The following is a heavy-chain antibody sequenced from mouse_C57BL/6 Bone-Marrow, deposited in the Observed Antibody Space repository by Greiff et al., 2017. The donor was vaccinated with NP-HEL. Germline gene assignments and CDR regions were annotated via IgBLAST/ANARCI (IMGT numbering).Heavy chain of an antibody. CDR1: GYTFTSYW. CDR2: IYPSDSET. D-gene: IGHD1-1*01. CDR3: ARDIRGYAMDY. V-gene: IGHV1-61*01. J-gene: IGHJ4*01. Sequence: QVQLKEPGAELVRPGSSVKLSCKASGYTFTSYWMDWVKQRPGQGLEWIGNIYPSDSETHYNQKFKGKATLTVDKSSSTASMQLSSLTSEDSAVLFYARDIRGYAMDYWGQGTAVTVTA.